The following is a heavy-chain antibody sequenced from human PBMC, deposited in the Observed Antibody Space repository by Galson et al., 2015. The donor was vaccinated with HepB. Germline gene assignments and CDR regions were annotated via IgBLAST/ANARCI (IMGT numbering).Heavy chain of an antibody. V-gene: IGHV5-51*01. D-gene: IGHD3-9*01. CDR1: GYSFTSYW. CDR2: IYPGDSDT. J-gene: IGHJ5*02. CDR3: AVSYYDILTGRNWFDP. Sequence: QSGAEVKKPGESLKISCKGSGYSFTSYWIGWVRQMPGKGLEWMGIIYPGDSDTRYSPSFQGQVTISADKSISTAYLQWSSLKASDTAMYYCAVSYYDILTGRNWFDPWGQGTLVTVSS.